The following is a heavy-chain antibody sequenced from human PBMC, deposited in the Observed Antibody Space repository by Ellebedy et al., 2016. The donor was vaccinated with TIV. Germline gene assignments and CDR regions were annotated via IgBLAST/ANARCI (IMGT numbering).Heavy chain of an antibody. CDR3: ARDPGIPGFGMDV. CDR2: ISSSSSYI. Sequence: GESLKISCAASGFTFSGHWMHWVRQAPGKGLEWVSSISSSSSYIYYADSVKGRFTISRDNAKNSLYLQMNSLRAEDTAVYYCARDPGIPGFGMDVWGQGTTVTVSS. D-gene: IGHD7-27*01. J-gene: IGHJ6*02. CDR1: GFTFSGHW. V-gene: IGHV3-21*01.